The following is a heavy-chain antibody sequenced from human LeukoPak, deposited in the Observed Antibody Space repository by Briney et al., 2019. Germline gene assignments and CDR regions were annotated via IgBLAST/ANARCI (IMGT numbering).Heavy chain of an antibody. D-gene: IGHD3-22*01. J-gene: IGHJ6*02. Sequence: SETLSLTCTVSGGSISSYYWSWIRQPAGKGLEWIGRIYTSGSTNYNPSLKSRVTMSVDTSKNQFSLKLSSVTAADTAVYYCARGRMDYYDSSGYYYYYHGMDVWGQGTTVTVSS. CDR3: ARGRMDYYDSSGYYYYYHGMDV. CDR1: GGSISSYY. CDR2: IYTSGST. V-gene: IGHV4-4*07.